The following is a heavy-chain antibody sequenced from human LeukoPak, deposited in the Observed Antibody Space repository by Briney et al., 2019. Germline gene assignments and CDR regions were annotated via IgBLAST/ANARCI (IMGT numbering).Heavy chain of an antibody. CDR3: ARAPMVRGVIIVSPGAFDI. D-gene: IGHD3-10*01. J-gene: IGHJ3*02. CDR1: GVSISSSNSY. V-gene: IGHV4-39*07. CDR2: IYYSGST. Sequence: PSETLSLTCTVSGVSISSSNSYWGWIRQPPGKGLEWIGSIYYSGSTYYNPSLKSRVTISVDTSKNQFSLKLSSVTAADTAVYYCARAPMVRGVIIVSPGAFDIWGQGTMVTVSS.